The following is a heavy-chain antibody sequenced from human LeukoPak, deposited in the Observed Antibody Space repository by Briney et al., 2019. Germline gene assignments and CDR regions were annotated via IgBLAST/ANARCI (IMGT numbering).Heavy chain of an antibody. CDR1: GGSISSYY. D-gene: IGHD3-3*01. V-gene: IGHV4-59*01. CDR2: IYYSGST. CDR3: ARVAWSGYEFDP. Sequence: PSETLSLTCTVSGGSISSYYWSWIRQPPGKGLEWIGYIYYSGSTNYNPSLKSRVTISVDTSKNQFSLKLSSVTAADTAVYYCARVAWSGYEFDPWGQGTLVTVSS. J-gene: IGHJ5*02.